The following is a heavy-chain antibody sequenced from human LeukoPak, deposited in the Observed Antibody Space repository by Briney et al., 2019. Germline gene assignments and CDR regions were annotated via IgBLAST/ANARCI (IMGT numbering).Heavy chain of an antibody. CDR2: IHASGST. CDR1: GGSISSYY. D-gene: IGHD2-21*02. V-gene: IGHV4-4*07. CDR3: ARVTDPRYNWFDP. J-gene: IGHJ5*02. Sequence: SETLSLTCTVSGGSISSYYWTWIRQPTGKGPEWIGRIHASGSTNYNPSLKSRVNMSVDTSKNQFSLRLNSVTAADTAVYYCARVTDPRYNWFDPWGQGTLVTVSS.